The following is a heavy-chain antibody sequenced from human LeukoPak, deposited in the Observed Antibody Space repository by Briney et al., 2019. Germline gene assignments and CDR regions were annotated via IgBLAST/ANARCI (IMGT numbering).Heavy chain of an antibody. J-gene: IGHJ4*02. CDR3: AKAPVGANYYDSSGYFDY. D-gene: IGHD3-22*01. CDR2: ISGSGGST. Sequence: GGSLRLSCAASGFTFSSYAMSWVRQAPGKGLEWVSAISGSGGSTYYADSVKGRFTISRDNSKNTLYLQMNSLRAEDTAVYYCAKAPVGANYYDSSGYFDYWGQGTLVTVSS. V-gene: IGHV3-23*01. CDR1: GFTFSSYA.